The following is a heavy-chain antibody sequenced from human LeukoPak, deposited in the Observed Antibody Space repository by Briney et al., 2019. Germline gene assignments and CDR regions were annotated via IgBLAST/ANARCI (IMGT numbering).Heavy chain of an antibody. Sequence: GGSLRLSCAASGFTVSNNYMSWVRQAPGKGLEWVSVIYSGGSTYYADSVKGRFTISRDNAKNSLYLQMNSLRDEDTAVYYCARDVPGLNSSSWYWFIYYYYGMDVWGQGTTVTVSS. J-gene: IGHJ6*02. V-gene: IGHV3-53*01. D-gene: IGHD6-13*01. CDR1: GFTVSNNY. CDR2: IYSGGST. CDR3: ARDVPGLNSSSWYWFIYYYYGMDV.